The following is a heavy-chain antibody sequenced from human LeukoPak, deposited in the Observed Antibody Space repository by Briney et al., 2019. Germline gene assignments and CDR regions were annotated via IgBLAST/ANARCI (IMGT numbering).Heavy chain of an antibody. CDR2: IYSGGST. V-gene: IGHV3-66*01. D-gene: IGHD6-19*01. J-gene: IGHJ6*02. CDR1: GFTVSSNY. Sequence: PGGSLKLSCAASGFTVSSNYMSWVRQAPGKGLEWVSVIYSGGSTYYADSVKGRFTISRDNSKNTLYIQMNSLRAEDTAVYYCARALAVAGTNYYYGMDVWGQGTTVTVSS. CDR3: ARALAVAGTNYYYGMDV.